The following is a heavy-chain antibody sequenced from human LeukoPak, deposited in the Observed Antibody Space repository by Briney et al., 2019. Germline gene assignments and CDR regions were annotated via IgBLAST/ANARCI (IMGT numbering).Heavy chain of an antibody. J-gene: IGHJ6*03. V-gene: IGHV1-46*01. CDR1: GYTFTSYY. Sequence: ASVKVSCKASGYTFTSYYMHWVRQAPGQGLEWMGIINPSGGSTSYAQKFQGRVTMTRDMSTSTVYMELSSLRSEDTAVYYCAREGTYYYDSSGYLTSTLYYYMDVWGKGTTVTVSS. CDR3: AREGTYYYDSSGYLTSTLYYYMDV. CDR2: INPSGGST. D-gene: IGHD3-22*01.